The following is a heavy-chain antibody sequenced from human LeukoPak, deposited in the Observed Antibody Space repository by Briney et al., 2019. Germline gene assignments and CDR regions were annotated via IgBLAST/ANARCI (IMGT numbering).Heavy chain of an antibody. J-gene: IGHJ3*02. V-gene: IGHV1-69*01. D-gene: IGHD2-21*02. CDR1: GGTFSSYA. CDR2: IIPIFGTA. Sequence: SVKVSCKASGGTFSSYAISWVRQAPGQGLEWMGGIIPIFGTANYAQKFQGRVTITAEESTSTAYMELSSLRSEDTAVYYCARALDPCGGDCHETHAFDIWGQGTMVTVSS. CDR3: ARALDPCGGDCHETHAFDI.